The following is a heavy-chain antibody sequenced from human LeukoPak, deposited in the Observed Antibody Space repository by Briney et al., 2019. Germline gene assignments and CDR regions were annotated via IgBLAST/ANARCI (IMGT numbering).Heavy chain of an antibody. CDR2: ISGSGGST. V-gene: IGHV3-23*01. CDR3: AKSYSGSFSACDY. D-gene: IGHD1-26*01. Sequence: GGSLRFSCAASGFTFSSYAMSWVRQAPGRGLEWVSAISGSGGSTYYADSVKGRFTISRDNSKNTLYLQMNSLRAEDTAVYYCAKSYSGSFSACDYWGQGTLVTVSS. J-gene: IGHJ4*02. CDR1: GFTFSSYA.